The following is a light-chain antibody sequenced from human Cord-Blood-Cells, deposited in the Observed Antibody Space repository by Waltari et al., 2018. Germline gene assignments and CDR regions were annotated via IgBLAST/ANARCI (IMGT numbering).Light chain of an antibody. J-gene: IGKJ2*01. CDR3: QQYGSSPYT. V-gene: IGKV3-20*01. Sequence: EIVLTQSPGTLSLSPGERATLSCRASQSVSSSYLAWYQQKPGQAPRLLIYGAASRATGIPDSFIGSGSGTDFTLTISRLEPEDFAVYYCQQYGSSPYTFGQGTKLEIK. CDR2: GAA. CDR1: QSVSSSY.